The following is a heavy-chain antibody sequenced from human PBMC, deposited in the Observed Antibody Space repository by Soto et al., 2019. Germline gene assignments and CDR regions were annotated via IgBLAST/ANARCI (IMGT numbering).Heavy chain of an antibody. CDR2: IRGNGGST. J-gene: IGHJ5*02. D-gene: IGHD1-26*01. Sequence: EVQLLESGGGLVQPGGSLRLSCAASGFTFSSYAMNWVRQAPGKGLEWVSVIRGNGGSTYYADSVKGRFTISRDNSKHTLYLQMNSLRADDTAVYYCATSNDYSGSLGSWGQGTLVTVSS. CDR3: ATSNDYSGSLGS. CDR1: GFTFSSYA. V-gene: IGHV3-23*01.